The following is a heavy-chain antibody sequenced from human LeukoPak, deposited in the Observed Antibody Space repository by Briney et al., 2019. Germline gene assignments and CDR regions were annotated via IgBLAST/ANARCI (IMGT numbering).Heavy chain of an antibody. J-gene: IGHJ4*02. D-gene: IGHD3-22*01. CDR1: GYTFTSYG. V-gene: IGHV1-18*01. CDR2: ISAYNGNT. CDR3: ARDGFGYYYDSSGPGPH. Sequence: ASVKVSCKASGYTFTSYGISWVRQAPGQGLEWMGWISAYNGNTNYAQKLQGRVTMTTDTSTGTAYMELRSLRSDDTAVYYCARDGFGYYYDSSGPGPHWGQGTLVTVSS.